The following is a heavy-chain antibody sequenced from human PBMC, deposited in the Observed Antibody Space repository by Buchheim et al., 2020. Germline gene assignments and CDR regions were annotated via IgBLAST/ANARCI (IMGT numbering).Heavy chain of an antibody. CDR3: ARDGLFNYYDSSGPLDY. CDR1: GFTFSSYS. D-gene: IGHD3-22*01. V-gene: IGHV3-48*01. Sequence: EVQLVESGGGLVQPGGSLRLSCAASGFTFSSYSMNWVRQAPGKGLEWVSYISSSSSTIYYADSVKGRFTISRDNAKNSLYLQMNSLRAEDTAVYYCARDGLFNYYDSSGPLDYWGQGTL. J-gene: IGHJ4*02. CDR2: ISSSSSTI.